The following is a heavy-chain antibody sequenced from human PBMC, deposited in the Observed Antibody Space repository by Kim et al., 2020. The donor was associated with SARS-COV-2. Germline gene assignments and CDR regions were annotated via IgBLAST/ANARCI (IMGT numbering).Heavy chain of an antibody. D-gene: IGHD2-2*01. CDR3: TRGRAGVVPAPILGIGPHYDYFTMDV. V-gene: IGHV4-34*01. CDR2: IHESGNI. J-gene: IGHJ6*02. CDR1: GGSLSGYY. Sequence: SETLSLTCAVYGGSLSGYYWSWIRQPPGKGLEWIGKIHESGNINYNPSLKSRVTMSIDTSKNQFSLRLTSVTAADTAFYYCTRGRAGVVPAPILGIGPHYDYFTMDVWGRGAPVTVSS.